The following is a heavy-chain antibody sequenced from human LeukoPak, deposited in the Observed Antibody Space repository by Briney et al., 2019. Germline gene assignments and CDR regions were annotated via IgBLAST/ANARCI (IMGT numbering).Heavy chain of an antibody. J-gene: IGHJ3*02. CDR3: AREVTASSFDI. CDR2: ISSSSSYI. V-gene: IGHV3-21*01. D-gene: IGHD2-21*02. CDR1: GFTFSSYS. Sequence: GGSLRLSCAASGFTFSSYSMNWVRQAPGKGLEWVSSISSSSSYIYYADSVKGRFTISRDNAKNSLYLQMNSLRAEDTALYYCAREVTASSFDILGQGTMVTVSS.